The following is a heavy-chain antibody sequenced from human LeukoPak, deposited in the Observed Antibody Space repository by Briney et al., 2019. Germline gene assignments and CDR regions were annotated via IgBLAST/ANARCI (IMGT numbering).Heavy chain of an antibody. CDR1: GGSISSGDYY. CDR2: IYYSGSA. D-gene: IGHD2-2*01. Sequence: SQTLSLTCTVSGGSISSGDYYWSWIRQPPGKGLEWIGYIYYSGSAYYNPSLKSRVTISVDTSKNQFSLKLSSVTAADTAVYYCARWGTSRYCSSTSCPGHAFDTWGQGTMVTVSS. CDR3: ARWGTSRYCSSTSCPGHAFDT. J-gene: IGHJ3*02. V-gene: IGHV4-30-4*01.